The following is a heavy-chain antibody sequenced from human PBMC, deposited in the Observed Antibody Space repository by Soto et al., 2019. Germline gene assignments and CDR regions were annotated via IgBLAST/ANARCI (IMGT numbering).Heavy chain of an antibody. V-gene: IGHV3-15*01. CDR2: IKSKTDGAAT. J-gene: IGHJ4*02. CDR3: TTVLLWFGELSPTSPYFDY. CDR1: GFTFTNAW. D-gene: IGHD3-10*01. Sequence: GGSLRLSCAASGFTFTNAWMNWVRQAPGKGLEWVGLIKSKTDGAATEYAAPVKGRFAISRDDSKNTLYLQMNSLKTEDTAVYYCTTVLLWFGELSPTSPYFDYWGQGALVTVSS.